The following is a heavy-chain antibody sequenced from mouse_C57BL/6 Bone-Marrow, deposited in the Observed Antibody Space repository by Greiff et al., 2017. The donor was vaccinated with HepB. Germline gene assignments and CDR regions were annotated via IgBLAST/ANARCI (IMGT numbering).Heavy chain of an antibody. D-gene: IGHD3-2*02. CDR2: ISSSGSYT. J-gene: IGHJ3*01. V-gene: IGHV5-6*01. CDR3: ARPATQVSFAY. Sequence: EVQLVESGGDLVKPGGSLKLSCAASGFTFSSYGMSWVRQTPDKRLEWVATISSSGSYTYYPDSVKGRFTISRDNAKNTLYLQISSLKSEDTAMYYCARPATQVSFAYWDRGTVVTVSA. CDR1: GFTFSSYG.